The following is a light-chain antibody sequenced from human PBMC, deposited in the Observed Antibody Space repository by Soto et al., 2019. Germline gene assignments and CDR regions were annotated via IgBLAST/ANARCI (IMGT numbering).Light chain of an antibody. Sequence: QSVLTQTASVSGSPGQSITISCTGTSSDVGGYNYVSWYQQHPGKAPKLMIYDVSNRPSGVSNRFSGSKSGNTASLTISGLLAQDEADYYCSSYTSSSTLNLVFGGGTKLTVL. CDR1: SSDVGGYNY. CDR3: SSYTSSSTLNLV. CDR2: DVS. J-gene: IGLJ2*01. V-gene: IGLV2-14*01.